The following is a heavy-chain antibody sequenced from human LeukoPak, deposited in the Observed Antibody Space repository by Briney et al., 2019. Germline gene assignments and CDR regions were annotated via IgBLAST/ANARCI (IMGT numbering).Heavy chain of an antibody. CDR2: IRSKAYGGTT. CDR3: TRGDGSYSRPWGY. D-gene: IGHD1-26*01. J-gene: IGHJ4*02. CDR1: GFTFISYA. Sequence: PGTSLRLSCAASGFTFISYAIHWVRQAPGKGLEWVGFIRSKAYGGTTEYAASVKGRFTISRDDSKSIAYLQMNSLKTEDTAVYYCTRGDGSYSRPWGYWGQGTLVTVSS. V-gene: IGHV3-49*04.